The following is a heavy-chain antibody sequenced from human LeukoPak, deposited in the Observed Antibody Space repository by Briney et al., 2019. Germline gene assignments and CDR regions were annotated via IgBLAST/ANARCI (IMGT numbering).Heavy chain of an antibody. CDR2: IYYSGST. CDR1: GGSISSYY. J-gene: IGHJ6*02. V-gene: IGHV4-59*01. D-gene: IGHD5-18*01. CDR3: ARLSGYSYGYDYYYYGMGV. Sequence: SETLSLTCTVSGGSISSYYWSWIRQPPGKGLEWIGYIYYSGSTNYNPSLKSRVTISVDTSKNRFSLKLSSVTAADTAVYYCARLSGYSYGYDYYYYGMGVWGQGTTVTVSS.